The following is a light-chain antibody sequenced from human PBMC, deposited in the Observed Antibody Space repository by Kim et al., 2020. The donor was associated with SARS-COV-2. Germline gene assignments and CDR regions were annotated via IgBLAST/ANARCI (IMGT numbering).Light chain of an antibody. Sequence: VALGQTVSITCQGDSLRSYYATGYQQKPGQAPILVIYGKNNRPSGIPDRFSGSSSGNTASLTITGTQAGDEADYYCNSRDSNDNVVFGGGTQLTVL. V-gene: IGLV3-19*01. CDR1: SLRSYY. CDR3: NSRDSNDNVV. CDR2: GKN. J-gene: IGLJ2*01.